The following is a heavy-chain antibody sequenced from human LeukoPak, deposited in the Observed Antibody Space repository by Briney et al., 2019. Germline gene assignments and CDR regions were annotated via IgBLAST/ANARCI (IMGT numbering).Heavy chain of an antibody. J-gene: IGHJ6*03. V-gene: IGHV4-59*01. D-gene: IGHD2-2*01. CDR3: ARDGSSRYYYYMDV. CDR2: IYYSGST. CDR1: GGSISSYY. Sequence: SETLSLTCTVSGGSISSYYWSWIRQPPGKGLEWIGYIYYSGSTNYKPSLKSRVTISVDTSKNQFSLKLSSVTAADTAVYYCARDGSSRYYYYMDVWGKGTTVTISS.